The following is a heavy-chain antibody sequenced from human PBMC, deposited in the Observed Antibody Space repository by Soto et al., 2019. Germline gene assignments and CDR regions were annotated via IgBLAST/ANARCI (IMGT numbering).Heavy chain of an antibody. V-gene: IGHV3-23*01. CDR3: AKGSGAVATKLDY. CDR1: GLTFSSEE. Sequence: HPGGSLRLSCEVSGLTFSSEEMNWVRQAPGKGLEWVSAISGSGGSTYYAESVKGRFTISRDNSKNTLYLQMNSLRAEDTAVYYCAKGSGAVATKLDYWGQGTLVTVSS. D-gene: IGHD6-19*01. CDR2: ISGSGGST. J-gene: IGHJ4*02.